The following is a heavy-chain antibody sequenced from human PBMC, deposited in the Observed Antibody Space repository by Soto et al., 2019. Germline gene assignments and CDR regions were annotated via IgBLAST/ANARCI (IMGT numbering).Heavy chain of an antibody. CDR2: IKQDGSEK. CDR3: ATVRGYYDSSGYYFDY. D-gene: IGHD3-22*01. CDR1: GFTVSSYL. V-gene: IGHV3-7*01. J-gene: IGHJ4*02. Sequence: GGSLRLCCAASGFTVSSYLMSWVRQAPGKGLEWVANIKQDGSEKYYVDSVKGRFTISRDNAKNSLYLQMNSLRAEDTAVYYCATVRGYYDSSGYYFDYWGQGTLVTVSS.